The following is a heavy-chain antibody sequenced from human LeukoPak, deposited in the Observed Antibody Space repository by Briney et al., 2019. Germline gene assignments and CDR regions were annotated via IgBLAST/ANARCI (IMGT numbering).Heavy chain of an antibody. CDR3: ARALPDWFDP. V-gene: IGHV4-61*02. Sequence: SQTLSLTCTVSGGSISSGSYYSSWIRQPAGKGLEWIGRIYTSGSTNYNPSLKSRVTISVDTSKNQFSLKLSSVTAADTAVYYCARALPDWFDPWGQGTLVTVSS. CDR2: IYTSGST. CDR1: GGSISSGSYY. J-gene: IGHJ5*02.